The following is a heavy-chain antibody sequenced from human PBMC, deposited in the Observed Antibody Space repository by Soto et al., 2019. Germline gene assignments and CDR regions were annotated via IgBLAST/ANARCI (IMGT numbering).Heavy chain of an antibody. Sequence: ASVKVSCKASGYTFTGYYMHWVRQAPGQGLEWMGWINPNSGNTGYAQKFQGRVTMTRNTSISTAYMELSSLRSEDTAVYYCARGRYSGSGTPIKYFDLWGRGTLVTVSS. V-gene: IGHV1-8*02. D-gene: IGHD3-10*01. CDR3: ARGRYSGSGTPIKYFDL. CDR1: GYTFTGYY. CDR2: INPNSGNT. J-gene: IGHJ2*01.